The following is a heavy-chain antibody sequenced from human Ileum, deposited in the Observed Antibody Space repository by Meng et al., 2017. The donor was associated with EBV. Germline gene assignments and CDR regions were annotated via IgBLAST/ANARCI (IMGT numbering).Heavy chain of an antibody. Sequence: QVPAQESRTGMVKRSGTLCLTCAVSGGSISSSNWWSWVRQPPGKGMEWIGEIYHSGSTNYNPSLKSRVTISVDKSKNQFSLDLSSVTAADTAVYYCARVGQWLPIDYWGQGTLVTVPS. CDR2: IYHSGST. D-gene: IGHD6-19*01. CDR1: GGSISSSNW. J-gene: IGHJ4*02. CDR3: ARVGQWLPIDY. V-gene: IGHV4-4*02.